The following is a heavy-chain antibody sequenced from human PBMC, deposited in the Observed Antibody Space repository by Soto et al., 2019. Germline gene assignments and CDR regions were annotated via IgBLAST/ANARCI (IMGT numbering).Heavy chain of an antibody. CDR2: IYYSGST. CDR1: GGSVSSGSYY. Sequence: PSETLSLTCTVSGGSVSSGSYYWSWIRQPPGKGLEWIGYIYYSGSTNYNPSLKSRVTISVDTSKNQFSLKLSSVTAADTAVYYCATMSDCSSTSCYPFDFDYWGQGTLVTVSS. V-gene: IGHV4-61*01. CDR3: ATMSDCSSTSCYPFDFDY. J-gene: IGHJ4*02. D-gene: IGHD2-2*01.